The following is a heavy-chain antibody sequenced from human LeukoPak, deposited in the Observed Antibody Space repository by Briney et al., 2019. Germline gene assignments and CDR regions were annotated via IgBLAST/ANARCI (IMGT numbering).Heavy chain of an antibody. CDR1: GGSISSYY. CDR2: IYYSGST. Sequence: SETLSLTCTVSGGSISSYYWSWIRQPPGKGLECIGYIYYSGSTNYNPSLKSRVTISVDTSKNQFSLKLSSVTAADTAVYYCASSPVAGNWYFDLWGRGTLVTVSS. J-gene: IGHJ2*01. CDR3: ASSPVAGNWYFDL. V-gene: IGHV4-59*12. D-gene: IGHD6-19*01.